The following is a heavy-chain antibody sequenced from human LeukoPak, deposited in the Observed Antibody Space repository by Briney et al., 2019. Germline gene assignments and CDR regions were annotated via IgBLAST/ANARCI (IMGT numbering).Heavy chain of an antibody. CDR1: GFIFSSYG. J-gene: IGHJ4*02. CDR2: IQYGGSNK. V-gene: IGHV3-30*02. D-gene: IGHD3-22*01. CDR3: ARVGSYYDSDY. Sequence: PGGSLRLSCAASGFIFSSYGMHWVRQVPGKGLEWVTFIQYGGSNKYYADSVKGRFSISRDNSKNTMYLQMSSLRAEDTAVYYCARVGSYYDSDYWGQGTLVTVSS.